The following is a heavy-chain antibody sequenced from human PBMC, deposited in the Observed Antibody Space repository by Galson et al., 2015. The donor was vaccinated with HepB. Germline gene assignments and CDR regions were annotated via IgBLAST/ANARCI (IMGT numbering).Heavy chain of an antibody. V-gene: IGHV4-34*01. CDR2: INHSGST. CDR3: ARGGYYYDSSGYWQ. CDR1: GGSFSGYY. Sequence: ETLSLTCAVYGGSFSGYYWSWIRQPPGKGLEWIGEINHSGSTNYNPSLKSRVTISVDTSKNQFSLKLSSVTAADTAVYYCARGGYYYDSSGYWQWGQGTLVTVSS. J-gene: IGHJ1*01. D-gene: IGHD3-22*01.